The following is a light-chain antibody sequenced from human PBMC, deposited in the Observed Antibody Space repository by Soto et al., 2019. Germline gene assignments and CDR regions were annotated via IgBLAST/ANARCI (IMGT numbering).Light chain of an antibody. V-gene: IGLV2-8*01. J-gene: IGLJ1*01. CDR3: SSYAGSNLYV. CDR2: EVS. CDR1: SSDVGGYNY. Sequence: QSALTQPPSASGSPGQSVTIFCTGTSSDVGGYNYVSWYQQHPGKAPKLMIYEVSKRPSGVPDRFSGSKSGNTASLTVSGLQAEDEADYYCSSYAGSNLYVFGNGTKLTVL.